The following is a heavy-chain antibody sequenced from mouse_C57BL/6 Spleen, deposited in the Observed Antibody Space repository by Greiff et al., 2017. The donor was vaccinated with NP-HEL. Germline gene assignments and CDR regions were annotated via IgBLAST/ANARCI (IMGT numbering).Heavy chain of an antibody. CDR3: ARVGYYGTRGAMDY. CDR1: GFTFSDYY. D-gene: IGHD1-1*01. J-gene: IGHJ4*01. Sequence: EVKVVESEGGLVQPGSSMKLSCTASGFTFSDYYMAWVRQVPEKGLEWVANINYDGSSTYYLDSLKSRFIISRDNAKNILYLQMSSLKSEDTATYYCARVGYYGTRGAMDYWGQGTSVTVSS. V-gene: IGHV5-16*01. CDR2: INYDGSST.